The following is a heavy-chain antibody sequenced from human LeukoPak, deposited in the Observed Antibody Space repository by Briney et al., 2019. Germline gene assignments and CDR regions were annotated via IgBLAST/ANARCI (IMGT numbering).Heavy chain of an antibody. D-gene: IGHD3-3*01. J-gene: IGHJ4*02. V-gene: IGHV3-9*01. Sequence: GGSLRLSCAASGFTFSSYWMSWVRQAPGKGLEWVSGISWNSGSIGYADSVKGRFTISRDNAKNSLYLQMNSLRAEDTALYYCAKDKVGTIFGVAYDYWGQGTLVTVSS. CDR3: AKDKVGTIFGVAYDY. CDR1: GFTFSSYW. CDR2: ISWNSGSI.